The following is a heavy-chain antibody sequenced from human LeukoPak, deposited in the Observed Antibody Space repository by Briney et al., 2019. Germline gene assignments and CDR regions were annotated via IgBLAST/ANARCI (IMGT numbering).Heavy chain of an antibody. V-gene: IGHV4-34*01. CDR3: ARGGRETPGEVGYYFDY. Sequence: PSETLSLTCAVYGGSFSGYYWSWIRQPPGKGLEWIGEINHSGSTNYNPSLKSRVTIPVDTSKNQFSLKLSSVTAADTAVYYCARGGRETPGEVGYYFDYWGQGTLVTVSS. D-gene: IGHD1-26*01. CDR1: GGSFSGYY. CDR2: INHSGST. J-gene: IGHJ4*02.